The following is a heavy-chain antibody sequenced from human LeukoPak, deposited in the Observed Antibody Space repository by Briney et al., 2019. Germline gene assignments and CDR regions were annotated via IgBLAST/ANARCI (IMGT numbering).Heavy chain of an antibody. Sequence: PGGSLRLSCAASGITLSDHYMDWVRQAPGKGLEWVGRTRNKAKSYTTNYAATGKGIFTISPYHAKNPVYLQMNGLKSEDTALYYCVTPPHGDYVSFDNWGQGTLVTVSS. D-gene: IGHD4-17*01. CDR1: GITLSDHY. J-gene: IGHJ4*02. V-gene: IGHV3-72*01. CDR2: TRNKAKSYTT. CDR3: VTPPHGDYVSFDN.